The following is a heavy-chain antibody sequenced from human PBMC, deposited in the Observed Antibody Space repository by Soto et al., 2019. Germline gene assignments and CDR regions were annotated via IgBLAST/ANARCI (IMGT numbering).Heavy chain of an antibody. J-gene: IGHJ5*02. Sequence: SETLSLTCTVSGGSISSSDHYWAWIRQPPGKGLEWLATIYYSGSIYYSPSLKSRATISVDTSKNQISLNLTSVTAADTALYYCARHRINRGSWYWVDPWGQGTLVTVPS. D-gene: IGHD6-13*01. CDR3: ARHRINRGSWYWVDP. CDR2: IYYSGSI. CDR1: GGSISSSDHY. V-gene: IGHV4-39*01.